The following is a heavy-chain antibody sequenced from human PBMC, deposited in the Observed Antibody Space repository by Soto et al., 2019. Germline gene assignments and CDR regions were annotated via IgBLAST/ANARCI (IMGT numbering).Heavy chain of an antibody. CDR3: AKDWSVVVAATKQSVGY. CDR1: GFTFGSYG. V-gene: IGHV3-30*18. D-gene: IGHD2-15*01. Sequence: QVQLVESGGGVVQPGRSLRLSCAASGFTFGSYGMHWVRQAPGKGLEWVAVISYDGSNKYYADSVKGRFTISRDNSKNTLYLQMNSLRAEDTAVYYCAKDWSVVVAATKQSVGYWGQGTLVTVSS. CDR2: ISYDGSNK. J-gene: IGHJ4*02.